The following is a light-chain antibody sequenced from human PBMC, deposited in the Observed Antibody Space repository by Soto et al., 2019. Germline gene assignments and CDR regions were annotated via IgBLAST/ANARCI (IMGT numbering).Light chain of an antibody. CDR2: DVS. J-gene: IGKJ1*01. Sequence: DIQMTQSPSTLSASVGDRVTITCRASQSISYWLAWYQQKPGKAPNLLIYDVSNLESGVPSRFSGSGSGTEFTLTISSLQPDDFATYYCQQYNDFSTWTFGPGTKVDIK. CDR1: QSISYW. CDR3: QQYNDFSTWT. V-gene: IGKV1-5*01.